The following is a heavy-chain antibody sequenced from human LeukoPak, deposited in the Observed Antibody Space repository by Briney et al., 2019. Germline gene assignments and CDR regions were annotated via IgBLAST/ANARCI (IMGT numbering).Heavy chain of an antibody. V-gene: IGHV3-21*01. CDR3: ARGDVAAAGADAFGI. D-gene: IGHD6-13*01. CDR2: ISSSSSNI. CDR1: GFTFSSYS. J-gene: IGHJ3*02. Sequence: GGSLRLSCAVSGFTFSSYSMNWVRQAPGKGLEWVSSISSSSSNIYYADSVQGRFTISRDNAKNSLYLEMNSLRAEDTAFYYCARGDVAAAGADAFGIWGQGTMVTVSS.